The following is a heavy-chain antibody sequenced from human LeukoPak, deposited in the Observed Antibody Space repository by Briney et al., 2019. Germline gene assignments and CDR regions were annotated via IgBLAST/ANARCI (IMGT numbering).Heavy chain of an antibody. V-gene: IGHV1-2*06. CDR2: INPNSGGT. Sequence: GASVKVSCKASGYTFTGYHIHWVRQAPGQGLEWMGRINPNSGGTNYAQKFQGRVTMTRDTSISTAYMELSRLRSDDTAVYYCASGGSYSFSGVDYFDYWGQGTLVTVSS. CDR3: ASGGSYSFSGVDYFDY. CDR1: GYTFTGYH. J-gene: IGHJ4*02. D-gene: IGHD1-26*01.